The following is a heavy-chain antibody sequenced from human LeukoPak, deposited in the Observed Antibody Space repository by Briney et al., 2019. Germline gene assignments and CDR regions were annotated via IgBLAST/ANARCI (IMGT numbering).Heavy chain of an antibody. Sequence: GGPLRLSCSASGFTFSSYAMHWVRQAPGKGLEYVSAISSNGGSTYYADSVKGRFTISRDNSKNTLYLQMSSLRAEDTAVYYCVKDGNDYDSSGYYYGANLDYWGQGTLVTVSS. D-gene: IGHD3-22*01. CDR3: VKDGNDYDSSGYYYGANLDY. V-gene: IGHV3-64D*06. J-gene: IGHJ4*02. CDR2: ISSNGGST. CDR1: GFTFSSYA.